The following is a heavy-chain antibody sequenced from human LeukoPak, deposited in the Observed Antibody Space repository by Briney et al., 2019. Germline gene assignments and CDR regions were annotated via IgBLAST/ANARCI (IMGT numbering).Heavy chain of an antibody. CDR3: ARVGYSSSPNDY. J-gene: IGHJ4*02. D-gene: IGHD6-13*01. CDR1: GFTFSNYW. Sequence: GGSLRLSCVASGFTFSNYWMSWVRQAPGKGLEWVANIKQDGSETDYVDSLKGRFSISRDNTKNSQYLQMNSLRSEDTAVYYCARVGYSSSPNDYWGQGTLVIVSS. CDR2: IKQDGSET. V-gene: IGHV3-7*01.